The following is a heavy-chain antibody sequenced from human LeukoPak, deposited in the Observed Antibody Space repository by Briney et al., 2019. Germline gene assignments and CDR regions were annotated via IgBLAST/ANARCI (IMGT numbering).Heavy chain of an antibody. CDR1: GFTFSSYA. Sequence: PGRSLRPSCAASGFTFSSYAMHWVRQAPGKGLEWVAVISYDGSNKYYADSVKGRFTISRDNSKNTLYLQMNSLRAEDTAVYYCAREPRGELLTRFDYWGQGTLVTVSS. D-gene: IGHD1-26*01. V-gene: IGHV3-30-3*01. J-gene: IGHJ4*02. CDR2: ISYDGSNK. CDR3: AREPRGELLTRFDY.